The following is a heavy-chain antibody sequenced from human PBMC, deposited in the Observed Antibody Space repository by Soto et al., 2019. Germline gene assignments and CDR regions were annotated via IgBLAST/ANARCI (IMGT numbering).Heavy chain of an antibody. Sequence: GGSLRLSCAASGFTFSGSAMHWVRQASGKGLEWVGRIRSKANSYATAYAASVKGRFTISRDDSKNTAYLQMNSLKTEDTAVYYCTSGGHDYGDYSYYYYYMDVWGKGTTVTVSS. CDR1: GFTFSGSA. D-gene: IGHD4-17*01. V-gene: IGHV3-73*01. CDR3: TSGGHDYGDYSYYYYYMDV. CDR2: IRSKANSYAT. J-gene: IGHJ6*03.